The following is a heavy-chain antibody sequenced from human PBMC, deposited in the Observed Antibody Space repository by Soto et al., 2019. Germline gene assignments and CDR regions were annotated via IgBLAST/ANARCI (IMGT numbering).Heavy chain of an antibody. J-gene: IGHJ4*02. D-gene: IGHD1-26*01. V-gene: IGHV3-33*01. CDR1: GFNFGGYG. CDR2: TRHHGSNT. CDR3: ARDGVGATTYFGYFDY. Sequence: QVQLVESGGGVVQPGRSLRLSCAASGFNFGGYGMHWVRQAPGKGLERVAITRHHGSNTYYADSVGGRFTISRDNSKNTLYLRMTSLTVEDTAVHYCARDGVGATTYFGYFDYWGQGTLITVSS.